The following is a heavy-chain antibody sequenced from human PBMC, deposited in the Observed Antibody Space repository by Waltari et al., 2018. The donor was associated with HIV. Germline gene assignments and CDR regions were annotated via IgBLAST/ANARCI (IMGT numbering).Heavy chain of an antibody. CDR3: ARSPYGGNPHFDY. CDR2: IIHIFGTA. V-gene: IGHV1-69*13. Sequence: QVQLVQSGAEVEKPGSSVKLSCQASGGTFSSYAISWVLQAPGPRLEWMGGIIHIFGTANYAEKFQGRVTITADESTSTAYMELSSLRSEDTAVYYCARSPYGGNPHFDYWGQGTLVTVSS. D-gene: IGHD2-15*01. J-gene: IGHJ4*02. CDR1: GGTFSSYA.